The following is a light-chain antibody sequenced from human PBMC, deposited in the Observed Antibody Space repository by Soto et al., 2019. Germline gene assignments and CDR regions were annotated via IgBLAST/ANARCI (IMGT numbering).Light chain of an antibody. V-gene: IGKV3-20*01. CDR3: QQYGSSIT. CDR2: GTS. Sequence: EIVMTQSPATLSVSRGERATLSCRAIQSVSSNLAWYQQKPGQAPRLLIYGTSSRATGIPDRFSGSGSGTDFTLTISRLEPEDFAVYYCQQYGSSITFGQGTRLEIK. J-gene: IGKJ5*01. CDR1: QSVSSN.